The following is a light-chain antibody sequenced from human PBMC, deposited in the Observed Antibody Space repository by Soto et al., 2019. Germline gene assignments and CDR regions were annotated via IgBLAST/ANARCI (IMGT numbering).Light chain of an antibody. V-gene: IGLV2-14*01. Sequence: QSVLTQPASVSGSPGQSITISCTGASSDVGGYNYVSWYQQYPGKAPKLMIHDVSHRPSGVSNRFSGSKSGNTASLTISGLQAEDEADYYCSSYTSSSLYVFGTRTKLTVL. CDR2: DVS. J-gene: IGLJ1*01. CDR3: SSYTSSSLYV. CDR1: SSDVGGYNY.